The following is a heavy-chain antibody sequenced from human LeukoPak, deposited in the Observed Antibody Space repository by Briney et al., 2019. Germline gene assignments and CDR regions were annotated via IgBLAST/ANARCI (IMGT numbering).Heavy chain of an antibody. J-gene: IGHJ4*02. CDR3: ARGDGYNFFDY. Sequence: PGRSLRLSCAASGFMFSSCGMHWVRQAPGKGLEWVSVFYVGGATYYADSVKGRFTISRDNSENTLYLQMKSLRAEDPAVYYCARGDGYNFFDYWGQGTLVTVSS. CDR2: FYVGGAT. D-gene: IGHD5-24*01. CDR1: GFMFSSCG. V-gene: IGHV3-NL1*01.